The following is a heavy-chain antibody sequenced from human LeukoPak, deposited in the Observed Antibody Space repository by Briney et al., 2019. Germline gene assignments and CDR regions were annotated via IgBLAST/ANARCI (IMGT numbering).Heavy chain of an antibody. J-gene: IGHJ4*02. V-gene: IGHV4-31*03. CDR3: ARAKRSYGSSYYFDY. CDR1: GGSISSGGYY. Sequence: SETLSLTCTVSGGSISSGGYYWSWIRQHPGKGLEWIGYIYYSGSTYYNPSLKSRVTISVDTSKNQFSLKLSSVTAADTAVYYCARAKRSYGSSYYFDYWGQGTLVTVSS. D-gene: IGHD5-18*01. CDR2: IYYSGST.